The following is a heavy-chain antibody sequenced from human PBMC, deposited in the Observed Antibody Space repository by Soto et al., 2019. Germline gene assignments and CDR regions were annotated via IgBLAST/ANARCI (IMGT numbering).Heavy chain of an antibody. V-gene: IGHV5-51*01. CDR3: ATPEGSISYFDY. CDR2: IYPGDSDT. J-gene: IGHJ4*02. D-gene: IGHD6-13*01. CDR1: GYSFATYW. Sequence: GESLKISCEGSGYSFATYWIGRVRQMPGKGLEWMGIIYPGDSDTRYSPSFQGHVTISADKSISTAYLQWSSLKASYTAMYYCATPEGSISYFDYWGQGTLVTVSS.